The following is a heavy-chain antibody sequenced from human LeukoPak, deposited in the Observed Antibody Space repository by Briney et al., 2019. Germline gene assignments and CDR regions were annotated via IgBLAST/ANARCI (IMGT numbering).Heavy chain of an antibody. V-gene: IGHV3-23*01. CDR3: ARDLYYDILTGVDYYYMDV. J-gene: IGHJ6*03. CDR2: ISGSGGST. D-gene: IGHD3-9*01. CDR1: GFTFSSYG. Sequence: EAGGSLRLSCAASGFTFSSYGMSWVRQALGKGLEWVSAISGSGGSTYYADSVKGRFTISRDNSKNTLYLQMNSLRAEDTAVYYCARDLYYDILTGVDYYYMDVWGKGTTVTISS.